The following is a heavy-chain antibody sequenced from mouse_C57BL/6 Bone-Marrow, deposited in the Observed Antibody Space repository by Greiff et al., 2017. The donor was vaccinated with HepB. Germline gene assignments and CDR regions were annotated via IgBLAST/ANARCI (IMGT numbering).Heavy chain of an antibody. J-gene: IGHJ4*01. D-gene: IGHD1-1*01. CDR1: GFTFSSYA. Sequence: EVKLVESGGGLVKPGGSLKLPRAASGFTFSSYAMSWVRQTPEKRPEWVATISDGGSYTYYPDNVKGRFTISRDNAKNHLNLQMSHLKSEDTAMYYCARIYYYGSMDYWGQGTSVTVSS. CDR3: ARIYYYGSMDY. V-gene: IGHV5-4*03. CDR2: ISDGGSYT.